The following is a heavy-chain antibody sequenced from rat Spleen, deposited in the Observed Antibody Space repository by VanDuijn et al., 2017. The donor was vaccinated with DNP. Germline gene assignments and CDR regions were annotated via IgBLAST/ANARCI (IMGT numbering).Heavy chain of an antibody. CDR3: ARHVLPLRVWDY. Sequence: EVQLVESGGDLVQPGRSLKLSCAASGFTFSDYYMAWVRQAPTRGLELVAYISFDVGFTYHGDSVKGRFTISRDNAKSTLYLQMISLRSEDMATYYCARHVLPLRVWDYWGQGVMVTVSS. V-gene: IGHV5-22*01. CDR2: ISFDVGFT. J-gene: IGHJ2*01. CDR1: GFTFSDYY. D-gene: IGHD4-1*01.